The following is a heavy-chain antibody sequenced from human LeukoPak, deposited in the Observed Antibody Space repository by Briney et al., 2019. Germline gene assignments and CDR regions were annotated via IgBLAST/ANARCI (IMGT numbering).Heavy chain of an antibody. CDR3: AAWTRGLWFGEPPGNDY. Sequence: ASVKVSCKASGYTFSSYAISWVRQAPGQGLEWMGGIIPIFGTANYAQKFQGRVTITADESTSTAYMELSSLRSEDTAVYYCAAWTRGLWFGEPPGNDYWGQGTLVTVSS. V-gene: IGHV1-69*13. CDR1: GYTFSSYA. J-gene: IGHJ4*02. CDR2: IIPIFGTA. D-gene: IGHD3-10*01.